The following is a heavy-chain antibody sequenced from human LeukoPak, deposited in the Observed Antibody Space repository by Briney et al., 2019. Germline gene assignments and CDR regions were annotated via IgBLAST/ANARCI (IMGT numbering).Heavy chain of an antibody. D-gene: IGHD6-19*01. CDR1: GGAITSSRYY. J-gene: IGHJ4*02. V-gene: IGHV4-39*07. CDR2: IFHSGTA. Sequence: SETLSLTCTVSGGAITSSRYYWVWIRQPPGKGLEWIGSIFHSGTAYYNPSLKSRVTISVDTSKSQFSLRLSSVTAADTAVYYCARERIAVAGYFDYWGQGTLVTVSS. CDR3: ARERIAVAGYFDY.